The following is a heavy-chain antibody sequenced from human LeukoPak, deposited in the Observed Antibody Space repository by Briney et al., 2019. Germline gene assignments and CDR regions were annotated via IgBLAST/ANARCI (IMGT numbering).Heavy chain of an antibody. CDR3: ARDAMIVVDYFDY. J-gene: IGHJ4*02. CDR2: IYYSGST. Sequence: SETLSLTCTVSGGSISSSSYYWGWIRQPPGKGLEWIGSIYYSGSTYYNPSLKSRVSISVDTSKDQFSLKLSSVTAADTAVYYCARDAMIVVDYFDYWGQGTLVTVSS. CDR1: GGSISSSSYY. V-gene: IGHV4-39*02. D-gene: IGHD3-22*01.